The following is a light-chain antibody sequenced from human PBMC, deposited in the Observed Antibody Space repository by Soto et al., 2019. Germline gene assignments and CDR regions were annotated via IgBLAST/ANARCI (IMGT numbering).Light chain of an antibody. CDR2: AAS. J-gene: IGKJ1*01. CDR1: QGISSY. Sequence: IQLTQSPSSLSASVGDIVTITFRASQGISSYLAWYQQKPGKAPKLLIYAASTLQSGVPSRFSGSGSGTDFTLTISSLQSEDFAVYCCQQYNDWPPTFGQGTKVDIK. V-gene: IGKV1-9*01. CDR3: QQYNDWPPT.